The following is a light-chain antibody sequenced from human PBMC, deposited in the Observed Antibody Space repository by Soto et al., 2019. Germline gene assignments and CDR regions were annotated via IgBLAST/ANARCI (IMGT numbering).Light chain of an antibody. CDR2: AAS. CDR1: QGISSY. Sequence: DIQITQAPSSLSASVGDRGPIPCRPSQGISSYLAWYQQKPGKVPKVLIYAASTLQSGVPSRFSGSGSGTDFTLTISSLQPEDAATYYCQKYNSAPLTFGGGTKVDIK. J-gene: IGKJ4*01. V-gene: IGKV1-27*01. CDR3: QKYNSAPLT.